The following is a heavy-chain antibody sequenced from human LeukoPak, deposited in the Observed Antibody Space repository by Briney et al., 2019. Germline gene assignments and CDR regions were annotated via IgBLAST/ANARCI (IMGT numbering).Heavy chain of an antibody. J-gene: IGHJ3*02. CDR1: GFIFSSVE. D-gene: IGHD2-15*01. V-gene: IGHV3-48*03. Sequence: PGGSLRLSCAASGFIFSSVEMNWVRQAPGKRLEWVSYISSSVSTIYYADSVKGRFTISRDNAKNSLYLQMNSLRVEDTAVYYCARGGYCSGGTCYLFNAFDIWGQGTTVTVSS. CDR2: ISSSVSTI. CDR3: ARGGYCSGGTCYLFNAFDI.